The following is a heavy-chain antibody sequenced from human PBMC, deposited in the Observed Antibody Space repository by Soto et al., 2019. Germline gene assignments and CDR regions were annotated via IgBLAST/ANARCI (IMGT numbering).Heavy chain of an antibody. D-gene: IGHD3-3*01. CDR1: GYTFTSYD. Sequence: ASVKVSCKASGYTFTSYDINWLRQATGQGLEWMGWMNPNSGNTGYAQKFQGRVTMTRNTSISTAYMELSSLRSEDTAVYYCARVVRFKHYYYMDVWGKGTTVTVSS. CDR2: MNPNSGNT. CDR3: ARVVRFKHYYYMDV. V-gene: IGHV1-8*01. J-gene: IGHJ6*03.